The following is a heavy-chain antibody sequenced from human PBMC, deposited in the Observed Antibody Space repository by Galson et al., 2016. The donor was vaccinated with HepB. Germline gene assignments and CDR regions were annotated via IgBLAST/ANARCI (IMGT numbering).Heavy chain of an antibody. Sequence: SVKASCKASGYTFTANYIHWVRQAPGQGLEWMGWTNPNTGTTKFPQKFQGRVTMTRDSSISTAYMQLTSLSAGDTAVYYCARLIASHLKGFDHWGQGTLVTVSS. J-gene: IGHJ4*02. D-gene: IGHD2-21*01. CDR3: ARLIASHLKGFDH. CDR1: GYTFTANY. V-gene: IGHV1-2*02. CDR2: TNPNTGTT.